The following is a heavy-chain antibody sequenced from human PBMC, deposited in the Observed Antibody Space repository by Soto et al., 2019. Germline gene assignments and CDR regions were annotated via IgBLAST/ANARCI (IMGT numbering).Heavy chain of an antibody. CDR2: ISYTGGSTYYT. CDR3: ARNPTDY. Sequence: GGSLSLSCAASGFTFSSYAMSWVRQAPGKGLEWVSAISYTGGSTYYTYYADSVRGRFTISRDNSKSTLYLQMNSLRAEDTAVYYCARNPTDYWGQGSLVTVSS. D-gene: IGHD1-1*01. J-gene: IGHJ4*02. V-gene: IGHV3-23*01. CDR1: GFTFSSYA.